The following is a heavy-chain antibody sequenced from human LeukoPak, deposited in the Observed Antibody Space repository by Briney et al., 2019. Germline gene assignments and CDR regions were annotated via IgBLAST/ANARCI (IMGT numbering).Heavy chain of an antibody. CDR2: IYPGDSDT. J-gene: IGHJ6*03. CDR1: GYRFTSYW. Sequence: GASLQISCKGSGYRFTSYWIGWVRQLPGKGLEGMGIIYPGDSDTRYSPSFQGQVTISADKSISTAYLQWSSLKASDTAMYYCARQWGSYYYYMDVWGKGTTVTVSS. CDR3: ARQWGSYYYYMDV. V-gene: IGHV5-51*01. D-gene: IGHD7-27*01.